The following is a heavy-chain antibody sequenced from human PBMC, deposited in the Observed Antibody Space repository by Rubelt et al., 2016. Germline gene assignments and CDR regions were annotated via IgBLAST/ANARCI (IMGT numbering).Heavy chain of an antibody. CDR3: AGTRGYSYGFGY. CDR1: GFTFSSYS. J-gene: IGHJ4*02. Sequence: EVQVVESGGGLVQPGGSLRLSCAASGFTFSSYSMNWVRQAPGKGLEWVSYISTSTSSIYYADSVKGRFTISRDNAKNSLYLQMNSLRAEDTAMYYCAGTRGYSYGFGYWGQGTLVTVSS. CDR2: ISTSTSSI. D-gene: IGHD5-18*01. V-gene: IGHV3-48*04.